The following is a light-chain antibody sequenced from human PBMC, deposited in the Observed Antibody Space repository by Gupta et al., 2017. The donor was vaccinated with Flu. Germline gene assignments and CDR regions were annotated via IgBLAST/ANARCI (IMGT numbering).Light chain of an antibody. V-gene: IGKV3-20*01. J-gene: IGKJ4*01. CDR3: QQDYSSPLT. Sequence: LLFSSGGSRYTISGGERNRSVSYLDWYQQKPGKAPRLLIYGASSRSSGIPHRFSGSGSGTDFTLTISRLEPEDFAVYYCQQDYSSPLTFGRGTKVEIK. CDR1: NRSVSY. CDR2: GAS.